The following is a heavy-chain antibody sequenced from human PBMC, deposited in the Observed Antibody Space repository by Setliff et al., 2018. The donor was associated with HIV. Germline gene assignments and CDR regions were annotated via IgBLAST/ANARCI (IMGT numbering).Heavy chain of an antibody. J-gene: IGHJ4*02. D-gene: IGHD2-15*01. CDR1: GGSISRSSYY. CDR2: IFYSGHT. CDR3: ARGGYCSGGTCPFDY. Sequence: SETLSLTCTVSGGSISRSSYYWAWIRQPPGKGLEWIGNIFYSGHTFYNPSLRSRVTISVDTSKNQFSLKLSSVTAADTAVYYCARGGYCSGGTCPFDYWGQGTLVTVSS. V-gene: IGHV4-39*07.